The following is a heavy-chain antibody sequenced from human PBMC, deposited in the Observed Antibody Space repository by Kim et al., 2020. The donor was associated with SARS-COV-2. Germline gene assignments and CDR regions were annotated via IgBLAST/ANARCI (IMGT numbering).Heavy chain of an antibody. J-gene: IGHJ6*02. Sequence: SVKVSCKASGGTFSSYAISWVRQAPGQGLEWMGGIIPIFGTANYAQKFQGRVTITADESTSTAYMELSSLRSEDTAVYYCARDLVESVDTAGMDVWGQGTTVTVSS. CDR1: GGTFSSYA. D-gene: IGHD5-18*01. CDR2: IIPIFGTA. V-gene: IGHV1-69*13. CDR3: ARDLVESVDTAGMDV.